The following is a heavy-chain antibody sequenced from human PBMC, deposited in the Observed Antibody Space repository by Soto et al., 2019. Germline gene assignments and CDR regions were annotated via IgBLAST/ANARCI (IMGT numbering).Heavy chain of an antibody. CDR3: AREMNYYDTSGDSYFDY. D-gene: IGHD3-22*01. V-gene: IGHV4-31*03. J-gene: IGHJ4*02. Sequence: QVQLQESGPGLVKPSQTLSLTYTVSGGSISSGTYHWTWIRQHPEKGLEWIGYIYYGGSTYYNPSLKSRVTISVDTSKNQFSLRLSSVTAADTAVYYCAREMNYYDTSGDSYFDYWGQGTLVTVSS. CDR1: GGSISSGTYH. CDR2: IYYGGST.